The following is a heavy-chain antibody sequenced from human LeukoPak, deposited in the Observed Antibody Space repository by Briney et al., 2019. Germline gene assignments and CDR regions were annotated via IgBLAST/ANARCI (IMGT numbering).Heavy chain of an antibody. D-gene: IGHD3-22*01. Sequence: SETLSLTCTVSGGSIGSSSYYWGWIRQPPGKGLEWIGSIYYSGSTYYNPSLKSRVTISVDTSKNQFSLKLSSVTAADTAVYYCARIAPSITMIVGSGAFDIWGQGTMVTVSS. CDR3: ARIAPSITMIVGSGAFDI. V-gene: IGHV4-39*01. J-gene: IGHJ3*02. CDR1: GGSIGSSSYY. CDR2: IYYSGST.